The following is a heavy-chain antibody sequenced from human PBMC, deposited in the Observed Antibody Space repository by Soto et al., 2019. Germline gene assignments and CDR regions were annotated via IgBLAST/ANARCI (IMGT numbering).Heavy chain of an antibody. CDR3: ARRPLSGSIDYGMDV. D-gene: IGHD5-12*01. CDR2: IYPGDSDT. CDR1: GYSFTSYW. J-gene: IGHJ6*02. Sequence: GESLKISCKGSGYSFTSYWIGWVRQMPGKGLEWMGIIYPGDSDTRYSPSFQGQVTISADKSISTAYLQWSSLKASDASMYYCARRPLSGSIDYGMDVWGQGTTVTVSS. V-gene: IGHV5-51*01.